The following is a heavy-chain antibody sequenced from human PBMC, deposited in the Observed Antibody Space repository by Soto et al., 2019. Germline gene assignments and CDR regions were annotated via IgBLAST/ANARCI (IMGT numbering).Heavy chain of an antibody. V-gene: IGHV1-24*01. Sequence: ASVKVSCKVSGYTLPELSMHWVRQAPGKGFEWMGSFDPEDGETIYAQKFQGRVTMTEDRSTDTAYMELSSLRSEDTAVYYCATDYLSRPRAYYYYMDVWGKGTTVTVSS. J-gene: IGHJ6*03. CDR3: ATDYLSRPRAYYYYMDV. D-gene: IGHD3-10*01. CDR1: GYTLPELS. CDR2: FDPEDGET.